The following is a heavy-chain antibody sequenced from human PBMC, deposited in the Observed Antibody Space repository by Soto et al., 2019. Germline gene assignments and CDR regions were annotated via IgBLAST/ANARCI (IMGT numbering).Heavy chain of an antibody. CDR3: ATVGGGSRWCGNCFDY. Sequence: PGGSLRLSCAASGFTFSSYAMSWVRQAPGKGLEWVSAISGSGDTTYYADSVKGRFTISRDNSKNTLYLQVSSLGAGDTAVYYCATVGGGSRWCGNCFDYWGQGTLVTVSS. CDR2: ISGSGDTT. D-gene: IGHD6-13*01. V-gene: IGHV3-23*01. J-gene: IGHJ4*02. CDR1: GFTFSSYA.